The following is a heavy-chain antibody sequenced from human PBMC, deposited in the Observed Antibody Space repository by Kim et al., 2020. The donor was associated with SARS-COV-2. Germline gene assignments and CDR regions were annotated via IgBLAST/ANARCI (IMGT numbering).Heavy chain of an antibody. CDR3: ARDHPPLNDYGDYDLQYYYYYGMDV. CDR2: IIPIFGTA. J-gene: IGHJ6*02. Sequence: ASVKVSCKASGGTFSSYAISWVRQAPGQGLEWMGGIIPIFGTANYAQKFQGRVTITADKSTSTAYMELSSLRSEDTAVYYCARDHPPLNDYGDYDLQYYYYYGMDVWGQGTTVTVSS. CDR1: GGTFSSYA. D-gene: IGHD4-17*01. V-gene: IGHV1-69*06.